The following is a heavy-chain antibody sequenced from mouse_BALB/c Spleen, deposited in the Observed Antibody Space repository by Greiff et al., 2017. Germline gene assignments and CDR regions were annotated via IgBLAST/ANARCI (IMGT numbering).Heavy chain of an antibody. D-gene: IGHD4-1*01. CDR1: GFTFSSYA. J-gene: IGHJ3*01. Sequence: EVKLVESGGGLVKPGGSLKLSCAASGFTFSSYAMSWVRQSPEKRLEWVAEISSGGSYTYYPDTVTGRFTISRDNAKNTLYLEMSSLRSEDTAMYYSAKQTGTTFAYWGQGTLVTVSA. CDR2: ISSGGSYT. CDR3: AKQTGTTFAY. V-gene: IGHV5-9-4*01.